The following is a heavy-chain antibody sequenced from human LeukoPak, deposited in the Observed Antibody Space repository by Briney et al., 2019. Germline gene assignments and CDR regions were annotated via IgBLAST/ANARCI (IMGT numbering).Heavy chain of an antibody. CDR2: ISGSGGST. CDR3: AKGMVRGVIRVTIDY. CDR1: GFTFSSYA. Sequence: PGGSLRLSCAASGFTFSSYAMSWVRQAPGKGLECVSAISGSGGSTYYADSVKGRFTISRDNSKNTLYLQMNSLRAEDTAVYYCAKGMVRGVIRVTIDYWGQGTLVTVSS. J-gene: IGHJ4*02. V-gene: IGHV3-23*01. D-gene: IGHD3-10*01.